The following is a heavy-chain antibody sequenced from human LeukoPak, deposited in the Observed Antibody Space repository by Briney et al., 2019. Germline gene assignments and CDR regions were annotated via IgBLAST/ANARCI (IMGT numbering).Heavy chain of an antibody. J-gene: IGHJ4*02. CDR3: AKDRGSYLRGDFDY. V-gene: IGHV3-23*01. Sequence: GGSLRLSCAASGFTFSSYSMNWVRQAPGKGLEWVSAISGSGGSTYYADSVKGRFTISRDNSKNTLYLQMNSLRAEDTAVYYCAKDRGSYLRGDFDYWGQGTLVTVSS. D-gene: IGHD1-26*01. CDR1: GFTFSSYS. CDR2: ISGSGGST.